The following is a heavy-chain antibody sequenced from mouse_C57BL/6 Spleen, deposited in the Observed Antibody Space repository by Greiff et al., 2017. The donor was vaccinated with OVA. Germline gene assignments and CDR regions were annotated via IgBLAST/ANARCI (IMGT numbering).Heavy chain of an antibody. CDR3: ALVARGAMDY. CDR2: IDPSDSYT. V-gene: IGHV1-59*01. J-gene: IGHJ4*01. CDR1: GYTFTSYW. D-gene: IGHD1-1*01. Sequence: VQLQQPGAELVRPGTSVKLSCKASGYTFTSYWMHWVKQRPGQGLEWIGVIDPSDSYTNYNQKFKGKATLTVDTSSSTAYMQLSSLTSDESAVYYCALVARGAMDYWGQGTSVTVSS.